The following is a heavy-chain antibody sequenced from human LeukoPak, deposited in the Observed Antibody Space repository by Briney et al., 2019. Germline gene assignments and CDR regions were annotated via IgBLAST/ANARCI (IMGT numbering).Heavy chain of an antibody. CDR1: GFTFSSYS. CDR3: ARGALGEIDY. D-gene: IGHD3-10*01. J-gene: IGHJ4*02. CDR2: ISSSSSYI. V-gene: IGHV3-21*01. Sequence: GGSLRLSCAASGFTFSSYSLNWVRQAPGKGLEWVSSISSSSSYIYYADSVKGRFTISRDNAKNSLYLQMNSLRAEDTAVYYCARGALGEIDYWGQGTLVTVSS.